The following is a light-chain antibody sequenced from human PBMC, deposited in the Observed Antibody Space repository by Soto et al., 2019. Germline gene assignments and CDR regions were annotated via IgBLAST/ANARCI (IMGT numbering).Light chain of an antibody. Sequence: EISMTQFPAILSASPGEGATLSCRAAQDVTANFAWYQLRRGQPPRLLIYDISTRATGVPARFSGSGSGTEFTITISGLQSEDFELYFCQQYNNWPFSFGPGTRLEIK. CDR2: DIS. J-gene: IGKJ5*01. CDR3: QQYNNWPFS. V-gene: IGKV3-15*01. CDR1: QDVTAN.